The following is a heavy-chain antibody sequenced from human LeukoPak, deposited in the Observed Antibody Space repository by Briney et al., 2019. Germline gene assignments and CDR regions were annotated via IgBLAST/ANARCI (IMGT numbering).Heavy chain of an antibody. V-gene: IGHV4-39*01. CDR2: IYYSGST. D-gene: IGHD6-13*01. Sequence: SETLSLTCTVSGGFISSSSYYWGWSRQPPGKGLEWIGSIYYSGSTYYNPSLESRLTISTDSSKNHFSLKLTSVTAADTAVYYCARQDPTSSWFYDFWGQGTLVTVSS. J-gene: IGHJ4*02. CDR3: ARQDPTSSWFYDF. CDR1: GGFISSSSYY.